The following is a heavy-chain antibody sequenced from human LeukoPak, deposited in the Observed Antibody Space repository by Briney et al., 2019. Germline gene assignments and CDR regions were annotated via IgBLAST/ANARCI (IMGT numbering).Heavy chain of an antibody. CDR3: ATSSGPYYYGSGKTP. V-gene: IGHV3-30*04. CDR1: GFTFSSYA. J-gene: IGHJ5*02. CDR2: ISYDGSNK. D-gene: IGHD3-10*01. Sequence: GASLRLSCAASGFTFSSYAMHWVRQAPGKGLEWVAVISYDGSNKYYADSVKGRFTISRDNSKNTLYLQMNSLRAEDTAVYYCATSSGPYYYGSGKTPWGQGTLVTVSS.